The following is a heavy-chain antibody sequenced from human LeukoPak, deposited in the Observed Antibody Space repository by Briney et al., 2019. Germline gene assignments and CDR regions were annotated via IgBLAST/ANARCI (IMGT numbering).Heavy chain of an antibody. J-gene: IGHJ5*02. CDR2: ISGSGGST. V-gene: IGHV3-23*01. D-gene: IGHD5-12*01. Sequence: GGSLRLSCAASGFTFSSYAMSWVRQAPGKGLEWVSAISGSGGSTYYADSVKGRFTISRDNSKNTLYLQMNSLRAEDTVVYYCAKDPRSGYVMSWFDPWGQGTLVTVSS. CDR3: AKDPRSGYVMSWFDP. CDR1: GFTFSSYA.